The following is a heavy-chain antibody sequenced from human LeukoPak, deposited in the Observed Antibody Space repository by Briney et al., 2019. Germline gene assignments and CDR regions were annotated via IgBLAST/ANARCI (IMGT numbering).Heavy chain of an antibody. CDR1: GYSFTSNY. D-gene: IGHD3-3*01. J-gene: IGHJ5*02. CDR2: ISAYNGNT. CDR3: ARDFWSGYYLTVNWFDP. V-gene: IGHV1-18*04. Sequence: GASVKVSCKASGYSFTSNYIHWVRQAPGQGLEWMGWISAYNGNTNYAQKLQGRVTMTTDTSTSTAYMELRSLRSDDTAVYYCARDFWSGYYLTVNWFDPWGQGTLVTVSS.